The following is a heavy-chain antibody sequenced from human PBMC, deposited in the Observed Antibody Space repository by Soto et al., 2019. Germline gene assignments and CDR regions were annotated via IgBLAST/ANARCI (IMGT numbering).Heavy chain of an antibody. CDR1: GFTFSSYS. V-gene: IGHV3-21*01. D-gene: IGHD4-17*01. CDR2: ISSSSSYI. Sequence: GGSLRLSCAASGFTFSSYSMNWVRQAPGKGLEWVSSISSSSSYIYYADSVKGRFTISRDNAKNSLYLQMNSLRAEDTAVYYCAREPYGDYGGDKDGMDVWGQGTTVTVSS. J-gene: IGHJ6*02. CDR3: AREPYGDYGGDKDGMDV.